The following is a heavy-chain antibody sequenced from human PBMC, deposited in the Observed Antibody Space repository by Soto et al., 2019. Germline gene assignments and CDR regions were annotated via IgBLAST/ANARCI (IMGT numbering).Heavy chain of an antibody. V-gene: IGHV3-30-3*01. D-gene: IGHD3-9*01. CDR1: EFSFSSYA. CDR3: ARTFDTITYYFDY. Sequence: PGGSLRLSCTASEFSFSSYAMHWIRQSPGKGLEWVAVISFNGNSLHYADSVKDRLTTSRDNSKSTLYLQMNNMRTEDTAVYYCARTFDTITYYFDYWGQGTLVTVSS. CDR2: ISFNGNSL. J-gene: IGHJ4*02.